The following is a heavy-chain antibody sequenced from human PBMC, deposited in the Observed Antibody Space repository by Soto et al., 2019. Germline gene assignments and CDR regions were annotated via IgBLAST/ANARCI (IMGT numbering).Heavy chain of an antibody. CDR1: GGSFSGYY. Sequence: SETLSLTCAVYGGSFSGYYWSWIRQPPGKGLEWIGEINHSGSTNYNPSLKSRVTISVDTSKNQFSLKLSSVTAADTAVYYCARGRGLAAAGNDYYYYYGMDVWGQGTTVTVSS. V-gene: IGHV4-34*01. J-gene: IGHJ6*02. D-gene: IGHD6-13*01. CDR3: ARGRGLAAAGNDYYYYYGMDV. CDR2: INHSGST.